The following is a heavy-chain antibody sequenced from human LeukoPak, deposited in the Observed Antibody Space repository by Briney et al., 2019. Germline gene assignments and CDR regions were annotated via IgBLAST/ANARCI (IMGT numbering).Heavy chain of an antibody. Sequence: PSETLSLTCTVSGGSISSYYWSWIRQPAGKGLEWIGRIYTSGSTNYNPSLKSRVTMSVDTSKNQFSLKLSSVTAADTAVYYCARAHALRYFDWLSLAAFDIWGQGTMVTVSS. V-gene: IGHV4-4*07. CDR1: GGSISSYY. CDR2: IYTSGST. J-gene: IGHJ3*02. CDR3: ARAHALRYFDWLSLAAFDI. D-gene: IGHD3-9*01.